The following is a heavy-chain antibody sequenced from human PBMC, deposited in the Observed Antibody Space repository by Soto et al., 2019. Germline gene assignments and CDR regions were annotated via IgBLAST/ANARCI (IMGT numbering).Heavy chain of an antibody. CDR1: GYTFTSYY. Sequence: ASVKVSCKASGYTFTSYYMHWVRQAPGQGLEWMGIINPSGGSTSYAQKFQGRVTMTRDTSTSTVYMELSSLRSEDTAVYYCARAGFTLWLVRRPMPYYFDYWGQGTLVTVSS. CDR2: INPSGGST. J-gene: IGHJ4*02. V-gene: IGHV1-46*01. CDR3: ARAGFTLWLVRRPMPYYFDY. D-gene: IGHD6-19*01.